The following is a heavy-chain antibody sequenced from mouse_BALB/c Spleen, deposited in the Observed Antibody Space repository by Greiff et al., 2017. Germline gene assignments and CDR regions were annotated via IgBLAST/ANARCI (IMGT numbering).Heavy chain of an antibody. V-gene: IGHV3-8*02. Sequence: EVKLVESGPSLVKPSQTLSLTCSVTGDSITSGYWNWIRKFPGNKLEYMGYISYSGSTYYNPSLKSRISITRDTSKNQYYLQLNSVTTEDTATYYCARYDGSSYPWYFDVWGAGTTVTVSS. CDR2: ISYSGST. J-gene: IGHJ1*01. CDR3: ARYDGSSYPWYFDV. CDR1: GDSITSGY. D-gene: IGHD1-1*01.